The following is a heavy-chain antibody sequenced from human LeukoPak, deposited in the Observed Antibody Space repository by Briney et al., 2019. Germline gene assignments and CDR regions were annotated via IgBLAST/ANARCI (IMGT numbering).Heavy chain of an antibody. Sequence: GGSLRLSCAASGFMFSSYWMTWVRQAPGKGLEWVANIRQDGGEGYYVDSVKGRFTISRDNAKNSLYLQMNSLRAEDTAVYYCARPPNIAAAGQDWGQGTLVTVSS. CDR1: GFMFSSYW. D-gene: IGHD6-13*01. J-gene: IGHJ4*02. CDR3: ARPPNIAAAGQD. V-gene: IGHV3-7*01. CDR2: IRQDGGEG.